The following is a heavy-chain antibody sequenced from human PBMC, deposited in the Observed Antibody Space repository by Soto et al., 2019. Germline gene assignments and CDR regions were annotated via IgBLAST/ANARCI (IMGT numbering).Heavy chain of an antibody. D-gene: IGHD6-19*01. CDR3: ATAVAGTEGYFQH. Sequence: QVQLVASGGGVVQPGRSLRLSCAASRLTFRTYGMHWVRQAPGKGLEWVAVISSDGSNRYYGGSVRGRFTISRDNYRDTLYRQNNSLRAEDTAVYYCATAVAGTEGYFQHWGQGTLLTVSS. J-gene: IGHJ1*01. CDR1: RLTFRTYG. CDR2: ISSDGSNR. V-gene: IGHV3-33*01.